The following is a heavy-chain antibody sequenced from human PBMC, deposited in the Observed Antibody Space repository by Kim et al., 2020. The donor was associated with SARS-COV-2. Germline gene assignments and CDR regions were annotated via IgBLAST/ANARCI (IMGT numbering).Heavy chain of an antibody. CDR1: GFTFSSYA. D-gene: IGHD3-22*01. CDR3: ARAGGFDDSSGYLDY. CDR2: ISYDGSNK. V-gene: IGHV3-30*04. J-gene: IGHJ4*02. Sequence: GGSLRLSCAASGFTFSSYAMHWVRQAPGKGLEWVAVISYDGSNKYYADSVKGRFTISRDNSKNTLYLQMNSLRAEDTAVYYCARAGGFDDSSGYLDYWGQGTLVTVSS.